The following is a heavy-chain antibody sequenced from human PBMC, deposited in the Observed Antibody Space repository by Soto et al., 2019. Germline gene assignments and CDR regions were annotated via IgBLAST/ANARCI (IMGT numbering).Heavy chain of an antibody. V-gene: IGHV4-59*01. CDR1: GGTISNYY. D-gene: IGHD4-17*01. J-gene: IGHJ4*02. Sequence: SETLSLTCTVSGGTISNYYWSWIRQPPGKGLEWMGYMYYSGSTKYNPSLKSRVTISVGTSKNQFFLKLSSVTAADTAVYYCTSVSGYYGDYPNFDYWGQGTLVTVSS. CDR2: MYYSGST. CDR3: TSVSGYYGDYPNFDY.